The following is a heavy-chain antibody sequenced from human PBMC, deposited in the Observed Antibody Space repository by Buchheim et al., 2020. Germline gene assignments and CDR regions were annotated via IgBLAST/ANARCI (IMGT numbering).Heavy chain of an antibody. J-gene: IGHJ6*02. Sequence: QVQLVESGGGLVKPGGSLRLSCAASGFTFSDYYMSWIRQAPGKGLEWVSYISSSGSTIYYADSVKGRFTISRDNAKKYPYLQMNSLRAEDTAVYYCARGVGGSGYCSSTSCYADYYYGMDVWGQGTT. D-gene: IGHD2-2*01. CDR1: GFTFSDYY. CDR3: ARGVGGSGYCSSTSCYADYYYGMDV. V-gene: IGHV3-11*01. CDR2: ISSSGSTI.